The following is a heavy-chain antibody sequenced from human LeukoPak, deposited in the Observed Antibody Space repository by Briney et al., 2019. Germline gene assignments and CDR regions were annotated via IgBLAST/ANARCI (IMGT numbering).Heavy chain of an antibody. CDR1: GYTFTSYG. CDR2: ISAYNGNT. CDR3: ARDKSARRAFDI. Sequence: ASVKVSCKASGYTFTSYGISWVRQAPGQGLEWMGWISAYNGNTNYAQKLQGRVTMTTDTSTSTAYMGLRSLRSDDTAVYYCARDKSARRAFDIWGQGTMVTVSS. J-gene: IGHJ3*02. V-gene: IGHV1-18*01.